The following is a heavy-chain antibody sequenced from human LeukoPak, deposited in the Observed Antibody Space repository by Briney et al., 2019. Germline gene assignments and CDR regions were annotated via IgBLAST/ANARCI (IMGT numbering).Heavy chain of an antibody. V-gene: IGHV4-34*01. CDR2: INHSGST. CDR1: GGSFSGYY. CDR3: ARHSNIAAAEVDY. Sequence: SETLSLTCAVYGGSFSGYYWSWIRQPPGKGLEWIGEINHSGSTNYNPSLKSRVTISVDTSKNQFSLKLSSVTAADTAVYYCARHSNIAAAEVDYWGQGTLVTVSS. J-gene: IGHJ4*02. D-gene: IGHD6-13*01.